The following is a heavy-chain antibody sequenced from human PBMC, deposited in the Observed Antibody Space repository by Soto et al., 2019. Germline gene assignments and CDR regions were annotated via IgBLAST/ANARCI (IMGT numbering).Heavy chain of an antibody. D-gene: IGHD2-2*02. CDR1: GFTVTSYA. Sequence: GGSLTLFCAASGFTVTSYAMIWVRQARRKGQVWVSAISASGGSTYYADSVTARFTIARDNPKNTLYLQMNSRRAEDTAVYYCAKDLGYCSSTSCYTLRYYYYYGMDVWGQGTTVTVSS. J-gene: IGHJ6*02. CDR3: AKDLGYCSSTSCYTLRYYYYYGMDV. V-gene: IGHV3-23*01. CDR2: ISASGGST.